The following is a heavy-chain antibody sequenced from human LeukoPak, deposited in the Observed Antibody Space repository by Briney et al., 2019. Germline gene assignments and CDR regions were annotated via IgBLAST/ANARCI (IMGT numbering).Heavy chain of an antibody. V-gene: IGHV3-23*01. Sequence: GGSLRLSCAGSGFTFSHYGVSWVRQAPGKELEWVSGISGSGNGTYYVDSVKGRFSISRDNSKNTVYLQMNSLRAEDTAVYYCAKASRVGVAGSRFDYWGQGTLVTVSS. D-gene: IGHD2-15*01. CDR3: AKASRVGVAGSRFDY. J-gene: IGHJ4*02. CDR2: ISGSGNGT. CDR1: GFTFSHYG.